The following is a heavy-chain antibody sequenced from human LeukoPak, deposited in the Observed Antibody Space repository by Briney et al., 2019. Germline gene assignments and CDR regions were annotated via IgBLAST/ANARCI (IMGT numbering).Heavy chain of an antibody. J-gene: IGHJ4*02. CDR2: ISSSSSYI. CDR1: GFTFSSYA. D-gene: IGHD3-10*01. Sequence: PGGSLRLSCAASGFTFSSYAMSWVRQAPGKGLEWVSSISSSSSYIYYADSVKGRFTISRDNAKNSLYLQMNSLRAEDTAVYYCARSGEDYFDYWGQGTLVTVSS. CDR3: ARSGEDYFDY. V-gene: IGHV3-21*01.